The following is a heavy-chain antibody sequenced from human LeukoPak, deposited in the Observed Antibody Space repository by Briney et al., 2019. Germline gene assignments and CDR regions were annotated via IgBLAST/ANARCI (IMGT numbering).Heavy chain of an antibody. D-gene: IGHD2-15*01. V-gene: IGHV4-59*08. Sequence: PSETLSLTCAVYGGSFSGYYWSWIRQPPGKGLEWIGYIYYSGSTNYNPSLKSRVTISVDTSKNQFSLKLSSVTAADTAVYYCARGLDCSGGSCYSYFDYWGQGTLVTVSS. CDR3: ARGLDCSGGSCYSYFDY. CDR2: IYYSGST. J-gene: IGHJ4*02. CDR1: GGSFSGYY.